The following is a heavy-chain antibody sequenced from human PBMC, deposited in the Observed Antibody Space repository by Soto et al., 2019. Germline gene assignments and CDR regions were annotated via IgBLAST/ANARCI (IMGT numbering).Heavy chain of an antibody. D-gene: IGHD2-8*01. CDR3: ARDDGRRCTNGVCRFRYYYYGMDV. V-gene: IGHV1-69*13. J-gene: IGHJ6*02. Sequence: SVKVSCKASGGTFSSYAISWVRQAPGQGLEWMGGIIPIFGTANYAQKFQGRVTITADESTSTAYMELSSLRSEDTAVYYCARDDGRRCTNGVCRFRYYYYGMDVWGQ. CDR2: IIPIFGTA. CDR1: GGTFSSYA.